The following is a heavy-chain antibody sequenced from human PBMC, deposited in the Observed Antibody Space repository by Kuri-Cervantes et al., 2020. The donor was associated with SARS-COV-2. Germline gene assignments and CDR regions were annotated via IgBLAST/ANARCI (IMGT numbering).Heavy chain of an antibody. J-gene: IGHJ3*02. D-gene: IGHD5-24*01. V-gene: IGHV1-45*02. Sequence: SVKVSCKASGVSFDYRFLHWVRQAPGQALEWMGWITPFNGNTNYAQRFQDRVTITRDRSMSTAYMEQSSLRFEDTAMYYCARSGPGAISREDGAFDIWGQGTMVTVSS. CDR3: ARSGPGAISREDGAFDI. CDR1: GVSFDYRF. CDR2: ITPFNGNT.